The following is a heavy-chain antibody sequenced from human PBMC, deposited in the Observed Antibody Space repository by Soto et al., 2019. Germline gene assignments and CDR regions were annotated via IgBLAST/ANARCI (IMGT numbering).Heavy chain of an antibody. D-gene: IGHD3-22*01. Sequence: PSETLSLTCTVYGGSFSGYYWSWIRQPPGKGLEWIGEINHSGSTNYNPSLKSRVTISVDTSKNQFSLKLSSVTAADTAVYYCARSSGYYPRAIDYWGQGTLVTVSS. CDR1: GGSFSGYY. CDR2: INHSGST. CDR3: ARSSGYYPRAIDY. V-gene: IGHV4-34*01. J-gene: IGHJ4*02.